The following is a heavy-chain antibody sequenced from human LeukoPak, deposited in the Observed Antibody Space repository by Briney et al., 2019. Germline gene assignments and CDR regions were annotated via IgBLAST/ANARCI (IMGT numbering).Heavy chain of an antibody. CDR2: IYHSGST. V-gene: IGHV4-38-2*01. D-gene: IGHD3-10*01. CDR1: GHSISSGYY. CDR3: ARRYGSGSYLH. J-gene: IGHJ4*02. Sequence: SETLSLTCAVSGHSISSGYYWGWIRQPPGKGLEWIGSIYHSGSTYYNPSLKSRVTISVDTSKNQFSLKLSSVTAADTAVYYCARRYGSGSYLHWGQGTLVTVSS.